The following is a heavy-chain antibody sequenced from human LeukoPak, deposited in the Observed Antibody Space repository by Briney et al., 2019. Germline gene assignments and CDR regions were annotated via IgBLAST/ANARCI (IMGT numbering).Heavy chain of an antibody. CDR3: ARFSYYYDSSGPED. J-gene: IGHJ4*02. V-gene: IGHV3-48*03. CDR2: ISSSGSTI. CDR1: GFTFSSYE. Sequence: GGSLRLSCAASGFTFSSYEMNWVRQAPGKGLEWVSYISSSGSTIYYADSVKGRFTISRGNAKNSLYLQMNSLRAEDTAVYYCARFSYYYDSSGPEDWGQGTLVTVSS. D-gene: IGHD3-22*01.